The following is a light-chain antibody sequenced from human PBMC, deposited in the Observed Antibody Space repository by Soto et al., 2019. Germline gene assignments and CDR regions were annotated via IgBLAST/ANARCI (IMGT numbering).Light chain of an antibody. J-gene: IGKJ4*01. Sequence: DIQMTQSPSSLSASVGDRVTITCRASQSISSYLNLYQQKPGKAPKLLTYAASSLQSGVPSRFSGSGSGTDFTLTISSLQPEDFATYYCQQVNNYPLTFGGGTKVDIK. CDR1: QSISSY. CDR2: AAS. V-gene: IGKV1-39*01. CDR3: QQVNNYPLT.